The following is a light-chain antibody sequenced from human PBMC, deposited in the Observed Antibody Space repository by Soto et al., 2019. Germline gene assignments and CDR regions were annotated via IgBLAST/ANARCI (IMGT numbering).Light chain of an antibody. CDR1: QSVTSNY. CDR2: GAS. CDR3: QQYGSSPLT. V-gene: IGKV3-20*01. J-gene: IGKJ1*01. Sequence: EVVMTQSPATLSVSPGERATLSCRASQSVTSNYLAWYQQKPGQAPRLLIYGASSRATGIPDRFSGSGSGTDFTLTISRLEREDFAVYYCQQYGSSPLTFGQGTKVEIK.